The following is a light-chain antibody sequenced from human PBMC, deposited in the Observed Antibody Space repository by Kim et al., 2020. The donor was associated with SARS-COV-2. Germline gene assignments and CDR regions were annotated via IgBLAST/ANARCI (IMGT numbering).Light chain of an antibody. CDR1: SSDVGGYNY. CDR3: SSYAGSSVV. Sequence: QSALTQPPSASGSPGQSVTISCTGTSSDVGGYNYVSWYQQHPGKAPKLMIYEVSKRPSGVPDRFSGSKSGNTASLTVSGLQAGDEADYYCSSYAGSSVVFGGGTQLTVL. CDR2: EVS. J-gene: IGLJ2*01. V-gene: IGLV2-8*01.